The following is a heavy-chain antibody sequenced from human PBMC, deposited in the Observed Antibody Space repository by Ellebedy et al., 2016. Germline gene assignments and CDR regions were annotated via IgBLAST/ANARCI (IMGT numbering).Heavy chain of an antibody. J-gene: IGHJ6*03. V-gene: IGHV4-4*07. Sequence: SETLSLXCTVSGGSISSYYWSWIRQPAGKGLEWIGRIYTSGSTNYNPSLKSRVTMSVDTSKNQFSLKLSSVTAADTAVYYCARDQVVPAADWVYYYYYYMDVWGKGTTVTVSS. CDR2: IYTSGST. CDR1: GGSISSYY. D-gene: IGHD2-2*01. CDR3: ARDQVVPAADWVYYYYYYMDV.